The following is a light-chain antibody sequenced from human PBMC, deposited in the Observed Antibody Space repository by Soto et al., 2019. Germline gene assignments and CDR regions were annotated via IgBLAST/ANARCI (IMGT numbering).Light chain of an antibody. CDR1: SSNIGAGYD. J-gene: IGLJ3*02. CDR2: GNS. Sequence: QPVLTQPPSVSGAPGQRVTISCTGSSSNIGAGYDVHWYQQLPGKAPKLPIYGNSNRPSGVPDRFSGSKSGTSASLAITGLQAEDEADYYCQSYDSSLSAVVFGGGTKLTVL. V-gene: IGLV1-40*01. CDR3: QSYDSSLSAVV.